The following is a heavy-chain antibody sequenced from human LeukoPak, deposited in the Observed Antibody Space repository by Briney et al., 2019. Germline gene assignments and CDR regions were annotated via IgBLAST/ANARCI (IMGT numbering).Heavy chain of an antibody. J-gene: IGHJ4*02. Sequence: GGSLRLSCAASGFTFSSYSMNWVRQAPGKGLEWVSYISSSSSTIYHADSVKGRFTISRDNAKNSLYLQMNSLRAEDTAVYYCARNDFWSGYLSYYFDYWGQGTLVTVSS. CDR1: GFTFSSYS. V-gene: IGHV3-48*01. CDR3: ARNDFWSGYLSYYFDY. CDR2: ISSSSSTI. D-gene: IGHD3-3*01.